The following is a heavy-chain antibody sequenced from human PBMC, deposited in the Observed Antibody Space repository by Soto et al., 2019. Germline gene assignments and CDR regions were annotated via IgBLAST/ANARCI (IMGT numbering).Heavy chain of an antibody. D-gene: IGHD6-19*01. CDR3: ASHPSITVQGY. CDR2: IKEDGSDT. V-gene: IGHV3-7*05. Sequence: EVQLEESGGGLVQPGGSLRLSCAASGLDFSSHWMSWVRQAPGKGLEWLANIKEDGSDTYYVDSVRGRFTISRDNAKNSLYLQMNTLRVEDTAVYYCASHPSITVQGYWGRGTLVTVSS. CDR1: GLDFSSHW. J-gene: IGHJ4*02.